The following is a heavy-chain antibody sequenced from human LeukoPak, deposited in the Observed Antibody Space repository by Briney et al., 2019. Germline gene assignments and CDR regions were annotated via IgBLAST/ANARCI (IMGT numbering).Heavy chain of an antibody. Sequence: SETLSLTCTVSGGSISSGGYYWSWIRQHPGKGLEWIGYIYSSGSTYYNPSLKSRVTISVDTSKNQFSLKLSSVTAADTAVYYCARDRADCSSTSCYTSGYYYYYYMDVWGKGTTVTVSS. V-gene: IGHV4-31*03. J-gene: IGHJ6*03. D-gene: IGHD2-2*02. CDR1: GGSISSGGYY. CDR3: ARDRADCSSTSCYTSGYYYYYYMDV. CDR2: IYSSGST.